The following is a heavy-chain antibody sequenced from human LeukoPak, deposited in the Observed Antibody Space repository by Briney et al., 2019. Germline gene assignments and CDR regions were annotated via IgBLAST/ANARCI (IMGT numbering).Heavy chain of an antibody. CDR2: IYYSGST. CDR3: GRVIAARPDDAFDI. D-gene: IGHD6-6*01. V-gene: IGHV4-39*07. Sequence: PSETLSLTCPVSGGSISSSSYYWGWIRQPPGRGLGWIGSIYYSGSTYYNPSLKSRLTISVDTSKNQFSLKLSSVTAADAAVYYCGRVIAARPDDAFDIWGQGTMVTVSS. CDR1: GGSISSSSYY. J-gene: IGHJ3*02.